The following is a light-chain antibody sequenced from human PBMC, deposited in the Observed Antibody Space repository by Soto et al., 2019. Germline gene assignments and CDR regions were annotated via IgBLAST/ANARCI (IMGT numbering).Light chain of an antibody. J-gene: IGKJ4*01. CDR3: QQYYSTPLT. CDR2: WAS. Sequence: DIVMPQSPDSLAVSLGERATINCKSSQIVLYSSNNKNYLAWYQQKPGQPPKLLIYWASTRESGVPDRFSGSGSGTDFTLTISSLQAEDVAVYYCQQYYSTPLTFGGGTKVDI. V-gene: IGKV4-1*01. CDR1: QIVLYSSNNKNY.